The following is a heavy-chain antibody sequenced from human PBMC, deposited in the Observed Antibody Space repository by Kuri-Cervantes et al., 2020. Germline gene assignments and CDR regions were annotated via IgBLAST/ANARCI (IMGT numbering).Heavy chain of an antibody. Sequence: SQTLSLTCAVYGGSFSGYYWSWIRQPPGKGLEWIGEINHSGSTNYNPSHKSRVTISVDTSKNQFSLKLSSVTAADTAVYYCARGASNLNYWGQGTLVTVSS. CDR3: ARGASNLNY. V-gene: IGHV4-34*01. CDR1: GGSFSGYY. J-gene: IGHJ4*02. D-gene: IGHD6-6*01. CDR2: INHSGST.